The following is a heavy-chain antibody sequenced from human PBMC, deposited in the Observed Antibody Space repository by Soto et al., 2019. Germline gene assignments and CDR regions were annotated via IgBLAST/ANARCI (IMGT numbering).Heavy chain of an antibody. CDR3: ARTIVVLPDAGVDYYYRMAI. D-gene: IGHD2-2*01. CDR1: GFTFSSYA. CDR2: ISYDGSNK. J-gene: IGHJ6*01. V-gene: IGHV3-30-3*01. Sequence: GGSLRHSCAASGFTFSSYAMHWVRQAAGKGLEWVAVISYDGSNKYYADSVKGRFTISRDNSKNTLYLQMNSLRAEDTAVYYCARTIVVLPDAGVDYYYRMAIWGRGTTVTVSS.